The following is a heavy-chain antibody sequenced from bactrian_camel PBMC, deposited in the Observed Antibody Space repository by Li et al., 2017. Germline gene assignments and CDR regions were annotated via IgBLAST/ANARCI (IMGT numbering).Heavy chain of an antibody. Sequence: QLVESGGGSVQPGGSLRLVCLVSGVTFETYAMTWVRQVPGKGLQWVSSINAGGHDTYYIDSVKGRFTISRDNAKNTVYLQLNSLKTEDMAMYYCATSDNVPFHWGQGTQVTVS. CDR3: ATSDNVPFH. CDR1: GVTFETYA. D-gene: IGHD4*01. V-gene: IGHV3S36*01. CDR2: INAGGHDT. J-gene: IGHJ4*01.